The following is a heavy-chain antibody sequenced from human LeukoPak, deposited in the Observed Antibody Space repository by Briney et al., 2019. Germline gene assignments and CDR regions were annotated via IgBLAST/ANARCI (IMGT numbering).Heavy chain of an antibody. CDR2: IYYSGST. Sequence: SETLSLTCTVSGGSISSSSYYWGWIRQPPGKGLEWIGSIYYSGSTYYNPSLKSRVTISVDTSKNQFSLKLSSVTATDTAVYYSARSLDRYAHFCGGDCYLNSLFDYWGQGTLVTVSS. J-gene: IGHJ4*02. D-gene: IGHD2-21*02. CDR3: ARSLDRYAHFCGGDCYLNSLFDY. CDR1: GGSISSSSYY. V-gene: IGHV4-39*01.